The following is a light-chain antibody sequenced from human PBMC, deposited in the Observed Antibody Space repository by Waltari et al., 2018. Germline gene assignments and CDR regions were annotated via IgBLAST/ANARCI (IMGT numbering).Light chain of an antibody. J-gene: IGKJ2*03. CDR1: QSVLYNSNNKNY. Sequence: DIVMTQSPDSLAVSLGERATINCKSSQSVLYNSNNKNYLAWYQQKPGQPPKLLIYWASTRESGVPYRFSGSGSGTDFTFTISSLQAEDVAVYYCQQYYSTPFYSFGQGTKLEIK. V-gene: IGKV4-1*01. CDR2: WAS. CDR3: QQYYSTPFYS.